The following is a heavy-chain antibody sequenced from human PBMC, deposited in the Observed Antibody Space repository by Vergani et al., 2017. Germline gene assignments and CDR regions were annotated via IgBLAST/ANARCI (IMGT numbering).Heavy chain of an antibody. CDR2: MNPNSGNT. CDR3: ARAPYSNFRMDV. Sequence: QVQLVQSGAEVKKPGSSVKVSCKASGGTFSSYAISWVRQAPGQGLEWMGWMNPNSGNTGYAQKFQGRVTMTRNTSISTAYMELSSLRSEDTAVYYCARAPYSNFRMDVWGQGTTVTVSS. CDR1: GGTFSSYA. J-gene: IGHJ6*02. V-gene: IGHV1-8*02. D-gene: IGHD4-11*01.